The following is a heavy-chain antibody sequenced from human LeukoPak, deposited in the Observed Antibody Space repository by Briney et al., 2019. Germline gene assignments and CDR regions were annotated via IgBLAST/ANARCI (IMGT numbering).Heavy chain of an antibody. V-gene: IGHV3-23*01. Sequence: GGSLRLSCAASGFTFSSYAMSWVRQAPGKGLEWVSAIRGSGGSTYYADAVRGRFTISRDNSKNTLYLHMNSLRAEDTAVYHCAKERAGYTNPYYFDYWGQGTLVTVSS. CDR2: IRGSGGST. J-gene: IGHJ4*02. CDR3: AKERAGYTNPYYFDY. D-gene: IGHD3-16*02. CDR1: GFTFSSYA.